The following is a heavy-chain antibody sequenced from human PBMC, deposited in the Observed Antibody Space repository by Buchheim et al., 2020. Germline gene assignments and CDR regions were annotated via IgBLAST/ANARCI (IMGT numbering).Heavy chain of an antibody. CDR2: IYYSGST. D-gene: IGHD6-13*01. J-gene: IGHJ4*02. CDR3: ARHSGSSWYFKQYYFDY. V-gene: IGHV4-39*01. CDR1: GGSISSSSYY. Sequence: QLQLQESGPGLVKPSETLSLTCTVSGGSISSSSYYWGWIRQPPGKGLEWIGSIYYSGSTYYNPSPKSRVTISVDTSKNQFSLKLSSVTAADTAVYYCARHSGSSWYFKQYYFDYWGQGTL.